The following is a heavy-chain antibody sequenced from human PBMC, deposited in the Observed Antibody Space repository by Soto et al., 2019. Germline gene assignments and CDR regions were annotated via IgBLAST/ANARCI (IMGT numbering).Heavy chain of an antibody. D-gene: IGHD3-22*01. CDR2: IIPIFGTA. CDR3: ARSPYYYDSSGYYNFDY. CDR1: GGTFSSYA. J-gene: IGHJ4*02. Sequence: QVQLVQSGAEVKKPGSSVKVSCKASGGTFSSYAISWVRQAPGQGLEWMGGIIPIFGTANYAQKFQGRVTITADESTSPAYRELSSLRSEDTDVYYCARSPYYYDSSGYYNFDYWGQGTLVTVSS. V-gene: IGHV1-69*12.